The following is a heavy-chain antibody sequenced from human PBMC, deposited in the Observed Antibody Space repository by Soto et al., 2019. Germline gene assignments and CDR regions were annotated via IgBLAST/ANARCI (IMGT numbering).Heavy chain of an antibody. D-gene: IGHD3-16*01. V-gene: IGHV4-34*01. J-gene: IGHJ6*04. CDR1: GGSFSGYY. Sequence: SETLSLTCAVYGGSFSGYYCSWIRQPPGKGLEWIGEINHSGSTNYNPSLKSRVTISVDTSKNQFSLKLSSVTAADRVVYYWGRFLFFLFGEVKGNVPYYYSGMAVWAKGTTVPVS. CDR2: INHSGST. CDR3: GRFLFFLFGEVKGNVPYYYSGMAV.